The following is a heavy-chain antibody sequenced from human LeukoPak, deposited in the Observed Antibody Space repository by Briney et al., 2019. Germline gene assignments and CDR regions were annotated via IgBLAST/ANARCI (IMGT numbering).Heavy chain of an antibody. D-gene: IGHD5-18*01. J-gene: IGHJ4*02. CDR2: IGSSGSYI. CDR1: GFTFSSYH. Sequence: PGGSLRLSCEVSGFTFSSYHMNWVRQAPGKGLEWVSSIGSSGSYIYYADSLTGRFTISRDNAKNSLYLQMNSLRAEDTAMYYCARRTTTERGHSYGLDFWGQGTLVTVSS. V-gene: IGHV3-21*01. CDR3: ARRTTTERGHSYGLDF.